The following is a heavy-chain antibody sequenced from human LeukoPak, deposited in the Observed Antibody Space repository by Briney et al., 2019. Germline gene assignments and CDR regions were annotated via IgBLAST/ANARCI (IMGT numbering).Heavy chain of an antibody. Sequence: GGSLRLSCVVSGFSINNNGLSWFRQAPGKGLEWVSDMSGVGNTYYAESVKGRFTISRDNFKNTFFLQMNSPRAEDTALYYATGHGSNSYWGQGALVAVSS. CDR3: TGHGSNSY. CDR1: GFSINNNG. J-gene: IGHJ4*02. CDR2: MSGVGNT. D-gene: IGHD5-24*01. V-gene: IGHV3-23*01.